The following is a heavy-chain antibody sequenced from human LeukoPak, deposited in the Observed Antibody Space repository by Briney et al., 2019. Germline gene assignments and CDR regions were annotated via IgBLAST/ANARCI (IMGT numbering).Heavy chain of an antibody. D-gene: IGHD2-2*01. CDR1: GGSISSGGYS. V-gene: IGHV4-30-2*01. J-gene: IGHJ4*02. CDR2: IYHSGST. CDR3: ARALDGVPAAPFDY. Sequence: SETLSLTCAVSGGSISSGGYSWSWIRQPPGKGLEWIGYIYHSGSTYYNPSLKSRVTISVDRSKNQFSLKLSSVTAADTAVYYCARALDGVPAAPFDYWGQGTLVTVSS.